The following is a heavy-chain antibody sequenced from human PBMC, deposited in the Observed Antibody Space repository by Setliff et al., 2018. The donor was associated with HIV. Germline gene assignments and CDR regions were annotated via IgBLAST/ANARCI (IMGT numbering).Heavy chain of an antibody. Sequence: ESLKISCKGSGYSFTNYWIGWVRQMPGKGLEWMGFIYPGDSDTRYSPSFQGQVTISADKSISTAYLQWSSLKASDTAIYYCARGSSSVNYYHYGLDVWGQGTTVTVSS. CDR3: ARGSSSVNYYHYGLDV. D-gene: IGHD3-10*01. V-gene: IGHV5-51*01. CDR1: GYSFTNYW. J-gene: IGHJ6*02. CDR2: IYPGDSDT.